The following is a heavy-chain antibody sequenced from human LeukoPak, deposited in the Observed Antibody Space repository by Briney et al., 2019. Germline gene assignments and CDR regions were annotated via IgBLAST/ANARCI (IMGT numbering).Heavy chain of an antibody. V-gene: IGHV4-59*12. CDR1: GGSISSYY. Sequence: SETLSLTCTVSGGSISSYYWSWIRQPPGKGLEWIGYIYYSGSTNYNPSLKSRVTISVDTSKNQFSLKLSSVTAADTAVYYCARALPNWYIDYWGQGTLVTVSS. CDR3: ARALPNWYIDY. CDR2: IYYSGST. D-gene: IGHD1-1*01. J-gene: IGHJ4*02.